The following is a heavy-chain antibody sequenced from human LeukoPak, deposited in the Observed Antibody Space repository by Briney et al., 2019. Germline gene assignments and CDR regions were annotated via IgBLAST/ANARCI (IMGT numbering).Heavy chain of an antibody. CDR1: GYSISSGYY. V-gene: IGHV4-38-2*01. D-gene: IGHD2-8*01. CDR2: IYHSGST. J-gene: IGHJ4*02. Sequence: PSETLSLTCAVSGYSISSGYYWGWIRQPPGKGLEWIGSIYHSGSTYYNPSLKSRVTISVDTSKNQFSLKLSSVTAADTALYYCFLSKGLMVYANFDYWGQGTLVTVS. CDR3: FLSKGLMVYANFDY.